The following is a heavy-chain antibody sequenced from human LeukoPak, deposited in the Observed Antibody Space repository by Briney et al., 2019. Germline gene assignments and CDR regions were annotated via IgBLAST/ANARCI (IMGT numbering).Heavy chain of an antibody. Sequence: SETLSLTCTVSGGSISSSSYYWGWIRQPPGKGLVWIGSIYYSGSTYYNPSLKSRVTISVDTSKNQFSLRLSSVTAADTAVYYCARQGSRRAFDIWGQGTMVTVSS. CDR3: ARQGSRRAFDI. CDR2: IYYSGST. CDR1: GGSISSSSYY. J-gene: IGHJ3*02. V-gene: IGHV4-39*01. D-gene: IGHD2-2*01.